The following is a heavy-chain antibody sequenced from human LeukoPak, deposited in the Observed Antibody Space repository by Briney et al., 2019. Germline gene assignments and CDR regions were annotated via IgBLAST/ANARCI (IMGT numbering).Heavy chain of an antibody. V-gene: IGHV3-48*01. J-gene: IGHJ5*02. D-gene: IGHD6-6*01. CDR1: GFTFSSYS. CDR2: ISSSSSTI. CDR3: ARGTGGYSSSSSPFDP. Sequence: PGGSLRLSCAASGFTFSSYSMNWVRQAPGKGLKWVSYISSSSSTIYYAASVKGRFTISRDNAKNSLYLQMNSLRAEDTAVYYCARGTGGYSSSSSPFDPWGQGTLVTVSS.